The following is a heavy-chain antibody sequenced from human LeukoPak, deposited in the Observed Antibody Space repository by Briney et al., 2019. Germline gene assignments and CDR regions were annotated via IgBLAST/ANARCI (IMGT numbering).Heavy chain of an antibody. CDR3: ATTQTTPFYFDY. CDR2: IWYDGSRK. Sequence: PGRSLRLSCAASGFTFSNYGMHWVRQAPGKGLEWVAVIWYDGSRKYYADSVKGRFTISSDNSKNTLYLQMNSLRAEDTAVYYCATTQTTPFYFDYWGQGTLVTVSS. V-gene: IGHV3-33*01. CDR1: GFTFSNYG. D-gene: IGHD2-15*01. J-gene: IGHJ4*02.